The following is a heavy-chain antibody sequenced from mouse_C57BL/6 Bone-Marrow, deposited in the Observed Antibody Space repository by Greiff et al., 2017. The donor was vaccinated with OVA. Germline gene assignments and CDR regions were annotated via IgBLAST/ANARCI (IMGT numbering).Heavy chain of an antibody. D-gene: IGHD3-3*01. V-gene: IGHV3-8*01. CDR1: GYSITSDY. Sequence: EVKLMESGPGLAKPSQTLSLTCSVTGYSITSDYWNWIRKFPGNKLEYMGYISYSGSTYYNPSLNSRHSITRDTSKNLYYLQLKSVTTDDAATYYCARLGESYFDYWGQGTTLTVSS. J-gene: IGHJ2*01. CDR2: ISYSGST. CDR3: ARLGESYFDY.